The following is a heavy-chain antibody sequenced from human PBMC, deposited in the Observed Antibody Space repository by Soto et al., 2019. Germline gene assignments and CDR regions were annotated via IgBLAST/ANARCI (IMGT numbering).Heavy chain of an antibody. V-gene: IGHV3-23*01. CDR1: GFTFSSSV. J-gene: IGHJ5*02. CDR2: ISGSGGST. Sequence: GGSLRLSCAASGFTFSSSVMSWVRQAPGKGLEWVSAISGSGGSTYYADSVKGRFTISRDNSMNTLYLQMNSLRAEDTAVYYCAKENFTVMYNWFDPWGQGTLVTVSS. CDR3: AKENFTVMYNWFDP. D-gene: IGHD4-17*01.